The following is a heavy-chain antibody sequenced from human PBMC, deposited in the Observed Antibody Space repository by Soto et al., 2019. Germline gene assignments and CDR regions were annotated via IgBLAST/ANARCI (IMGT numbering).Heavy chain of an antibody. V-gene: IGHV3-11*01. J-gene: IGHJ6*02. CDR3: ARVSWREKYGMDV. CDR2: ITFSGNSV. Sequence: GGSLRLSCAASGFTFSDHYMGWIRQAPGKGLEWISYITFSGNSVDYADSLKGRFSISRDNAKNSLYLQMNRLRAEDTAVYYCARVSWREKYGMDVWGQGTTVTVSS. CDR1: GFTFSDHY.